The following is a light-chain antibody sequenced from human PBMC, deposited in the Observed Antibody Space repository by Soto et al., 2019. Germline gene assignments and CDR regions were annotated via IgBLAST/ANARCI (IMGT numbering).Light chain of an antibody. CDR3: QQYGSSRWT. J-gene: IGKJ1*01. CDR1: QSVSSTY. CDR2: GAS. V-gene: IGKV3-20*01. Sequence: EIVLTQSPGTLSLSPGERATLSCRASQSVSSTYLAWYQHKPGQAPRLFIYGASSRATGIPDRFSGSGSGTDFTLTISRLEPEDFAVYYCQQYGSSRWTFGQGTKVDIK.